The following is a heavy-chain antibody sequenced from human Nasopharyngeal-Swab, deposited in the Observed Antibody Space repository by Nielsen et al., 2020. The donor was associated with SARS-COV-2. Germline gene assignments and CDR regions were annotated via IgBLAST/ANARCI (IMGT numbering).Heavy chain of an antibody. J-gene: IGHJ4*02. CDR2: IYPGDSDT. D-gene: IGHD3-10*01. CDR1: GYSFTSYW. CDR3: ARLSVGDGSSYYFDY. Sequence: GESLKISCKGSGYSFTSYWIGWVRQMPGKGLEWMGIIYPGDSDTRYSPSFQGQVTISADKSISTAYLQWSSLKASDTTMYYCARLSVGDGSSYYFDYWGQGTLVTVSS. V-gene: IGHV5-51*01.